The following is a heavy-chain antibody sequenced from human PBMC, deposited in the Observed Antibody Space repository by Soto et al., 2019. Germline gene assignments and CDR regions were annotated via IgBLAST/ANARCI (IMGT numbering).Heavy chain of an antibody. CDR2: IWYDGTNK. J-gene: IGHJ5*02. D-gene: IGHD4-17*01. Sequence: QVQLVESGGGVVQPGTSLRLSCAASGFTFSSYAMHWVRQAPGKGLEWVAVIWYDGTNKNYADSVNGRFTISRDNSKNTLYVQMNSLRFEDTAVYYCARGGLTTVTYNWFDPWGQGNLVTVSS. V-gene: IGHV3-33*01. CDR1: GFTFSSYA. CDR3: ARGGLTTVTYNWFDP.